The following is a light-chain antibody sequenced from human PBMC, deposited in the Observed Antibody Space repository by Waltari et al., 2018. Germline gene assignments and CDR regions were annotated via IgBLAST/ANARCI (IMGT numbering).Light chain of an antibody. J-gene: IGKJ3*01. CDR1: PSVLYCSNNKNY. V-gene: IGKV4-1*01. Sequence: DIVMTQSPDSLALAVGERASIHCKSSPSVLYCSNNKNYVAWYQQKPGQPPKRRIYWASTRDSGVPDRFSGSGSGSDFTLTISSLQAEDVAVYYCQQYYTTPFTFGPGTKVAIK. CDR3: QQYYTTPFT. CDR2: WAS.